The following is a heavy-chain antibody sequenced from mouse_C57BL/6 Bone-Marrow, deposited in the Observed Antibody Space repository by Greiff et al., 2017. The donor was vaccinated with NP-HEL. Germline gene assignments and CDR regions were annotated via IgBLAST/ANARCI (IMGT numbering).Heavy chain of an antibody. CDR1: GFSLTSYG. D-gene: IGHD2-3*01. CDR3: AKNLLLLYAMDY. CDR2: IWRGGST. Sequence: VQLVESGPGLVQPSQSLSITCTVSGFSLTSYGVHWVRQSPGKGLEWLGVIWRGGSTDYNAAFMSRLSITKDNSKSQVFFKMNSLQADDTAIYYCAKNLLLLYAMDYWGQGTSVTVSS. J-gene: IGHJ4*01. V-gene: IGHV2-5*01.